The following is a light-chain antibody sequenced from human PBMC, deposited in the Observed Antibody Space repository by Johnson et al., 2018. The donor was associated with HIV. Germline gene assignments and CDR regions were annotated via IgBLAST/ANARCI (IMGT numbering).Light chain of an antibody. V-gene: IGLV1-51*01. CDR3: GTWDSSLSAGIYV. Sequence: QSVLTQPPSVSAAPGQKVTISCSGSSSNIGNNYVSWYQQLPGTAPKLLIYDNNKRPSGIPDRLYGSKSGTSATLGITGLQTGDEADYYCGTWDSSLSAGIYVFGTGTKVTVL. CDR1: SSNIGNNY. CDR2: DNN. J-gene: IGLJ1*01.